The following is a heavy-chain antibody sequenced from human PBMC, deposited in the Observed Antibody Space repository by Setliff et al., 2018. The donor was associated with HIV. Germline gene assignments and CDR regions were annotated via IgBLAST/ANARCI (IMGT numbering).Heavy chain of an antibody. CDR3: ARRLYSSEAFDP. J-gene: IGHJ5*02. Sequence: PGKSLKISCRGSGYRFTDYWIGWVRQMPGKGLEWMGVIYPGDSDTRYNPSFQGQVAISADKSTSTAYLQWSSLKASDTAMYYCARRLYSSEAFDPWGQGTLVTVSS. D-gene: IGHD6-25*01. CDR2: IYPGDSDT. CDR1: GYRFTDYW. V-gene: IGHV5-51*03.